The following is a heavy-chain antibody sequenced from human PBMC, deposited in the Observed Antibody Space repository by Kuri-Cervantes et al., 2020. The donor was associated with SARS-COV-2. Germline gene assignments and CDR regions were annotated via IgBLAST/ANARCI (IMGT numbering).Heavy chain of an antibody. CDR1: GFTCSSYS. J-gene: IGHJ4*02. Sequence: GGSLRLSCAASGFTCSSYSMNWARQAPGKGLEWVSYISSSSSTIYYADSVKGRFTISRDNAKNSLYLQMNSLRAEDTAVYYCARVEGVSLDFWGQGTLVTVSS. CDR3: ARVEGVSLDF. CDR2: ISSSSSTI. V-gene: IGHV3-48*01. D-gene: IGHD3-3*01.